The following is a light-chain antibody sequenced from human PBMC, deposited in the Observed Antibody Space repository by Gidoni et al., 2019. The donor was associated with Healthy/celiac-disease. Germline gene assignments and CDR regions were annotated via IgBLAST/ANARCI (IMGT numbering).Light chain of an antibody. J-gene: IGKJ3*01. V-gene: IGKV3-15*01. CDR1: QSVSSN. Sequence: EIVLTHYPATLSVSPGERATLSCRASQSVSSNLAWYQQKPGQAPRLLIYGASTRATGIPARFSGRGSGTEFTLTISSLQSEDFAVYYCQQYNNWPFTFGPXTKVDIK. CDR2: GAS. CDR3: QQYNNWPFT.